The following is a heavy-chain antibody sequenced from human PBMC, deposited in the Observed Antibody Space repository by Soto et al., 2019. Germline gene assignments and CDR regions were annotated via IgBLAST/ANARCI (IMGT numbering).Heavy chain of an antibody. D-gene: IGHD6-19*01. CDR2: IWYDGSNK. J-gene: IGHJ4*02. CDR1: GFTFSSYG. CDR3: ARTDKYNSQSSGWANRFDY. Sequence: PGGSLRLSCAASGFTFSSYGMHWVRQAPGKGLEWVAVIWYDGSNKYYADSVKGRFTISRDNSKNTLYLQMNSLRAEDTAVYYCARTDKYNSQSSGWANRFDYWGQGTLVTVSS. V-gene: IGHV3-33*01.